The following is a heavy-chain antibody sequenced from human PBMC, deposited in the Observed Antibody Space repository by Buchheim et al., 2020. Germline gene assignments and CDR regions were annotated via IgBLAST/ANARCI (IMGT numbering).Heavy chain of an antibody. CDR3: AKGILGYCSGGACYWRPFDY. J-gene: IGHJ4*02. CDR2: IRGTGGTT. V-gene: IGHV3-23*01. Sequence: EVQLLESGGGLVQPGGSLRLSCAASGFTFGNYAMNWVRQAPGKGLEWVSAIRGTGGTTYYADSVKGRFTISSDNSQNMLYLEMNSLRAEDTAVYYCAKGILGYCSGGACYWRPFDYWGQGTL. D-gene: IGHD2-15*01. CDR1: GFTFGNYA.